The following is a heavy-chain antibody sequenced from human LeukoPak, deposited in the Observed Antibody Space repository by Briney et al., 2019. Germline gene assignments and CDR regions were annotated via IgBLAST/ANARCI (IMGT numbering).Heavy chain of an antibody. V-gene: IGHV4-38-2*01. J-gene: IGHJ4*02. CDR2: ISHGGST. CDR1: DYSISNAYY. Sequence: SETLSLTCAVSDYSISNAYYWVWIRQPPGKGLEWIGSISHGGSTHYNASLKSRVTISLEASKNQFSLRLSSVTAADTAVYYCARQADVPSSIGYFDFWGQGAPVTVSS. D-gene: IGHD2/OR15-2a*01. CDR3: ARQADVPSSIGYFDF.